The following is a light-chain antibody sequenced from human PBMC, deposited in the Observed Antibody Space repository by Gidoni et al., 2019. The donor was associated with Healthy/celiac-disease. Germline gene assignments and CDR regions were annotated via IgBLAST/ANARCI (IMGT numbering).Light chain of an antibody. CDR3: QQYNNWPRT. CDR2: GSS. CDR1: QSVSSN. J-gene: IGKJ1*01. Sequence: IVMTQSPATLSVSPGERATISCRASQSVSSNLAWYQPKPGQAPRPLIYGSSTRAIGIPARFSGSGSGPEFTLTISILQSEAFAVSYCQQYNNWPRTFGQGTKVDIK. V-gene: IGKV3-15*01.